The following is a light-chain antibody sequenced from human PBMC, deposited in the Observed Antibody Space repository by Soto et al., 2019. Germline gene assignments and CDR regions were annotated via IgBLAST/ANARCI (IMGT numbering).Light chain of an antibody. V-gene: IGKV3-11*01. Sequence: VLTQSPVTLSLSPGETATLFCKASQSIGIYLAWFQQKPGPAPRVRIYDATNRAGGVPDGFSGSGSGTDFTLTISSLEAEDSAVYYCQQRDIWPPLTFGGGTKLEIK. J-gene: IGKJ4*01. CDR2: DAT. CDR3: QQRDIWPPLT. CDR1: QSIGIY.